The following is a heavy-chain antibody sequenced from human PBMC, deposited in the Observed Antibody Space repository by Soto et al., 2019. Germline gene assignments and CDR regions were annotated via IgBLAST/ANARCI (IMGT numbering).Heavy chain of an antibody. D-gene: IGHD3-10*01. CDR3: ATNPGGGGY. CDR2: IYSGGYT. V-gene: IGHV3-53*01. J-gene: IGHJ4*02. Sequence: EVQLVESGGGLIQPGGPLRLSCAVSGFTVSNNYMSWVRQAPGKGLEGVSVIYSGGYTAYGDSVKGRFTISRDNSKNTINLKKKTRSADAPPVFSWATNPGGGGYWGQGTLVTVSS. CDR1: GFTVSNNY.